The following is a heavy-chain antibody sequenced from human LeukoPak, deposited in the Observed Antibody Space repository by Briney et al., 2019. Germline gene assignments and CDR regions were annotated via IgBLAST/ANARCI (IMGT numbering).Heavy chain of an antibody. CDR3: TTDSRSGYGTLVY. Sequence: GGSLRLSCAASGFTFSNAQMSWVRQAPRKGLEWVGRIKSKTDGGTTDYAAPVKGRFTISRDDSKDTLYLQMNSLKTEDTAVYYCTTDSRSGYGTLVYWDQGSSVMVSS. CDR1: GFTFSNAQ. CDR2: IKSKTDGGTT. D-gene: IGHD3-3*01. J-gene: IGHJ4*02. V-gene: IGHV3-15*01.